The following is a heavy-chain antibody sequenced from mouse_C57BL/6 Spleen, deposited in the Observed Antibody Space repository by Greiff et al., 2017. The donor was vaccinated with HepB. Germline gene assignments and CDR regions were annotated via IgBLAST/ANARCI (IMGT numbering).Heavy chain of an antibody. J-gene: IGHJ2*01. CDR2: ISDGGSYT. CDR1: GFTFSSYA. Sequence: DVKLVESGGGLVKPGGSLKLSCAASGFTFSSYAMSWVRQTPEKRLEWVATISDGGSYTYYPDNVKGRFTISRDNAKNNLYLQMSHLKAEDTAMYYCAREDYDYDGRPFDYWGQGTTLTVAS. CDR3: AREDYDYDGRPFDY. V-gene: IGHV5-4*01. D-gene: IGHD2-4*01.